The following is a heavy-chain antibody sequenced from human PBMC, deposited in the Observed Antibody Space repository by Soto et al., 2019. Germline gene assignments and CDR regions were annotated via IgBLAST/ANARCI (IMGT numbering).Heavy chain of an antibody. J-gene: IGHJ4*02. CDR3: ERANWKEVDGTYYFDY. V-gene: IGHV4-34*01. CDR2: INHSGST. CDR1: GGSFSGYY. D-gene: IGHD1-1*01. Sequence: SETLSLTCAVYGGSFSGYYWSWIRQPPGKGLEWIGEINHSGSTNYNPSLKSRVTISVDTSKNQFSLKLSSVTAADTAVYYCERANWKEVDGTYYFDYWGQGTLVTVSS.